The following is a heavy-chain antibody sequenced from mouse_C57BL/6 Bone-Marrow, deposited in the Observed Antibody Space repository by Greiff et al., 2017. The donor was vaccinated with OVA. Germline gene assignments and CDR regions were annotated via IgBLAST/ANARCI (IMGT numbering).Heavy chain of an antibody. Sequence: EVMLVESGGGLVKPGGSLKLSCAASGFTFSSYAMSWVRQTPEKRLEWVATISDGGSYTYYPDNVKGRFTISRDNAKNNLYLQMSHLKSEDTAMYYCARDRGYGSSYDYWYFDVWGTGTTVTVSS. V-gene: IGHV5-4*01. J-gene: IGHJ1*03. D-gene: IGHD1-1*01. CDR3: ARDRGYGSSYDYWYFDV. CDR1: GFTFSSYA. CDR2: ISDGGSYT.